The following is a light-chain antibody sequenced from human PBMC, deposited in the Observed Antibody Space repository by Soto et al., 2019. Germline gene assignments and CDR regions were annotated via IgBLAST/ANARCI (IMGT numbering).Light chain of an antibody. CDR1: QSVSSSY. Sequence: EIVLTQSPGTLSLSPGERATLSCRASQSVSSSYLAWYQQKPGQAPRLLIYGASSSATGIPDRFSGSGSGTDFTLTISRLEPEDFAVYYCQQYGTSPLMYTFGQGTKLEIK. CDR2: GAS. J-gene: IGKJ2*01. V-gene: IGKV3-20*01. CDR3: QQYGTSPLMYT.